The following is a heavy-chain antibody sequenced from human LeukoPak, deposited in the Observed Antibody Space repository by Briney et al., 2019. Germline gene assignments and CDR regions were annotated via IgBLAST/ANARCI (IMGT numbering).Heavy chain of an antibody. D-gene: IGHD3-10*01. Sequence: SQTLSLTCAISGDSVSSTSVGWNWIRQSPSRGLEWLGRTYYRSKWCYDYAVSVESRMTINPDTSKNQFSLQLSSVTPEDTAVYYCARSPITMVRGVIVNTRGFDYWGQGTLVTVSS. CDR3: ARSPITMVRGVIVNTRGFDY. V-gene: IGHV6-1*01. CDR1: GDSVSSTSVG. CDR2: TYYRSKWCY. J-gene: IGHJ4*02.